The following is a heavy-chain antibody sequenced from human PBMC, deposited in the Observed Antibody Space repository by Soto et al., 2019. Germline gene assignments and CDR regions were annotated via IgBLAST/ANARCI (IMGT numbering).Heavy chain of an antibody. V-gene: IGHV4-59*08. J-gene: IGHJ5*02. CDR1: GGSISSYH. CDR3: ARHGRGGCHKTCYSWFDP. CDR2: IYKSGST. D-gene: IGHD2-15*01. Sequence: SETLSLTCTVSGGSISSYHWSWIRQPPGKGLEWIGYIYKSGSTNYNPSLKSRVTISIDTSKNQSYLQMRSVTAADTAIYYCARHGRGGCHKTCYSWFDPWGQGTLVTVSS.